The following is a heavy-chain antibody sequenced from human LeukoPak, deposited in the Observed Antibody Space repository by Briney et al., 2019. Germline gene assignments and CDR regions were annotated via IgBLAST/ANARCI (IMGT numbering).Heavy chain of an antibody. CDR1: GYTFTDYY. Sequence: ASVKVSCKVSGYTFTDYYMYWVQQAHGKGIEWMGLVDPENGETIYEEKFQGRVTITAETSTDTAYMELSSLRSEDTAVYYCPTGGWGSSGDYWGQGTLVTVPS. CDR2: VDPENGET. D-gene: IGHD3-16*01. CDR3: PTGGWGSSGDY. V-gene: IGHV1-69-2*01. J-gene: IGHJ4*02.